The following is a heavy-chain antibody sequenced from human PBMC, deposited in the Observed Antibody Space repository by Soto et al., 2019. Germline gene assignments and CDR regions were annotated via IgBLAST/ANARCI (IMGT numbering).Heavy chain of an antibody. D-gene: IGHD2-2*01. CDR1: GYTFTSYG. V-gene: IGHV1-18*01. J-gene: IGHJ4*02. CDR3: ARLPPYCSSTSCFSDY. CDR2: ISAYNGNT. Sequence: ASVKVSCKASGYTFTSYGISWVRQAPGQGLEWMGWISAYNGNTNYAQKLQGRVTMTTDTSTSTAYMELRSLRSDDTAVYYCARLPPYCSSTSCFSDYWGQGTLVTVSS.